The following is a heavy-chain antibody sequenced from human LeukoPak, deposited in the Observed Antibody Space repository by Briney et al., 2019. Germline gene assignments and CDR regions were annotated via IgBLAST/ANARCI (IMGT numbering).Heavy chain of an antibody. CDR1: GASIRRNNYY. Sequence: PSETLSLTCTVSGASIRRNNYYWGWIRQPPGKGLEWIGTIYSSVSTYYNPSLKSRVTISVDTSKNQFSLKLTSVTAADTAVFYCVCGSGYFFDYWGQGTLVTASS. CDR3: VCGSGYFFDY. V-gene: IGHV4-39*01. J-gene: IGHJ4*02. CDR2: IYSSVST. D-gene: IGHD1-14*01.